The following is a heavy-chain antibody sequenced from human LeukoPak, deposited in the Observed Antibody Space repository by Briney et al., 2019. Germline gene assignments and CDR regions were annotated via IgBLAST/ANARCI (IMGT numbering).Heavy chain of an antibody. CDR1: GGTFSSYA. J-gene: IGHJ6*04. Sequence: SVKVSCKASGGTFSSYAISWVRQAPGQGLEWMGGIIPIFGTANYAQEFQGRVTITADESTSTAYMELSSLRSEDTAVYYCARGGGMVRGVTDPYYYYGMDVWGKGTTVTVSS. D-gene: IGHD3-10*01. CDR3: ARGGGMVRGVTDPYYYYGMDV. CDR2: IIPIFGTA. V-gene: IGHV1-69*13.